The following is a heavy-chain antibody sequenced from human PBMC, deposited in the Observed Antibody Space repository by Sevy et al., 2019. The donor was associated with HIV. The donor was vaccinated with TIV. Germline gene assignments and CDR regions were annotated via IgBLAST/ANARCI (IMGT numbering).Heavy chain of an antibody. V-gene: IGHV3-33*01. CDR3: ARDGYYGSGSYFSGTDY. CDR2: IWYDGSNK. D-gene: IGHD3-10*01. J-gene: IGHJ4*02. CDR1: GFTFSSYG. Sequence: GGSLRLSCAASGFTFSSYGMHWVRQAPGKGLEWVAVIWYDGSNKYYADSVKGRFTISRDNSKNTLYLQMNSLRAEDTAVYYCARDGYYGSGSYFSGTDYWGQGTLVTVSS.